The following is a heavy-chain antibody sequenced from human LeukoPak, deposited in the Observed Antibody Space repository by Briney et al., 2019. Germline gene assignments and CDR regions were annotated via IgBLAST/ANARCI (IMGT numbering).Heavy chain of an antibody. CDR3: ARFPWDY. J-gene: IGHJ4*02. CDR1: GFTFSSYA. V-gene: IGHV3-30-3*01. Sequence: GGSLRLSCAASGFTFSSYAVHWVRQAPGKGLEWVAVISYDGSNKYYADSVKGRFTISRDNSKNTLYLQMNSLRAEDTAVYYCARFPWDYWGQGTLVTVSS. CDR2: ISYDGSNK.